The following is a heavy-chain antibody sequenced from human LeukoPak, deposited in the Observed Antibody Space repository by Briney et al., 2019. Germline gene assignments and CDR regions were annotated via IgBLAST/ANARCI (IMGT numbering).Heavy chain of an antibody. CDR3: AKGKASYGSGSSPPFDY. D-gene: IGHD3-10*01. V-gene: IGHV3-30*18. CDR2: ISYDGSNK. Sequence: GGSLRLSCAASGFTFSSYGMHWVRQAPGKGLEWVAVISYDGSNKYYADSVKGRFTISRDNSKNTLYLQMNSLRAEDTAVYYCAKGKASYGSGSSPPFDYWGQGTLVTVSS. J-gene: IGHJ4*02. CDR1: GFTFSSYG.